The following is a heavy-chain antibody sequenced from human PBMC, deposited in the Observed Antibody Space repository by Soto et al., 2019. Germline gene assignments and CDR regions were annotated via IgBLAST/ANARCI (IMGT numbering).Heavy chain of an antibody. CDR2: ISWNSGSI. V-gene: IGHV3-9*01. CDR3: AKGGRTVTRYFQH. J-gene: IGHJ1*01. Sequence: EVQLVESGGGLVQSGRSLRLSCAASGFTFDDYAMHWVRQAPGKGLEWVSGISWNSGSIGYADSVKGRFTISRDNAKNSLYLQMNSLRAEDTALYYCAKGGRTVTRYFQHWGQGTLVTVSS. D-gene: IGHD4-17*01. CDR1: GFTFDDYA.